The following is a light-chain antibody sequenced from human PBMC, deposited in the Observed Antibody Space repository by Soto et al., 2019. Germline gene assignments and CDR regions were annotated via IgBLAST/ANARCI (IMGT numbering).Light chain of an antibody. CDR3: QYYGPSPLWP. J-gene: IGKJ5*01. CDR1: LSVTGNY. Sequence: EIVLTQSPGTLSLSPGERAALSCMSSLSVTGNYLAWYKQKPGQAPRLLIYGASIRATGIPDRFSGSGSGPDFTLTISTLEPDDFALYCCQYYGPSPLWPFGQGTRLEIK. V-gene: IGKV3-20*01. CDR2: GAS.